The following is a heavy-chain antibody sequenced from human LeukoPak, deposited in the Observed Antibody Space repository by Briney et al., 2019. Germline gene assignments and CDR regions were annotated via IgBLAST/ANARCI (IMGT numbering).Heavy chain of an antibody. V-gene: IGHV3-23*01. CDR2: ISGSGGST. Sequence: PGGSLRLSCVASGFTFSTYGMSWVRQAPGKGLEWVSAISGSGGSTYYADSVKGRFTISRENAKNSLYLQMNSLRAGDTAVYYCARAMVRGVIIGAYDMWGQGTMVTVSS. CDR3: ARAMVRGVIIGAYDM. CDR1: GFTFSTYG. D-gene: IGHD3-10*01. J-gene: IGHJ3*02.